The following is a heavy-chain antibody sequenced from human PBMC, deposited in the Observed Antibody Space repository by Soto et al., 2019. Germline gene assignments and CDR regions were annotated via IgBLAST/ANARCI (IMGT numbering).Heavy chain of an antibody. Sequence: QITLKESGPTLVKPTQTLTLTCTFSGFSLSTSGVGVGWIRQPPGKALEWLALIYWDEDKHYRPSLKSRLTIPQHTSKSQVDRTTTHMDPVDTATYYCAHNSPHRRKDAFDIWGQGTMGPVSS. CDR3: AHNSPHRRKDAFDI. V-gene: IGHV2-5*02. CDR2: IYWDEDK. CDR1: GFSLSTSGVG. J-gene: IGHJ3*02.